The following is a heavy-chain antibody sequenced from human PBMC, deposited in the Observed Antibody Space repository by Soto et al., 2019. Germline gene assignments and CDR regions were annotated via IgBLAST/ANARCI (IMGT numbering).Heavy chain of an antibody. CDR3: RRSSRYSTDV. Sequence: SETLSLTCTVSGDSIRSSSYWGWIRQPPGKGLEWIGSIYSTGNTYYNPSLNSLVTISVDTSKNQFSLNVISVTAADTAVYYCRRSSRYSTDVWGQGTTVS. CDR1: GDSIRSSSY. CDR2: IYSTGNT. V-gene: IGHV4-39*01. D-gene: IGHD6-13*01. J-gene: IGHJ6*02.